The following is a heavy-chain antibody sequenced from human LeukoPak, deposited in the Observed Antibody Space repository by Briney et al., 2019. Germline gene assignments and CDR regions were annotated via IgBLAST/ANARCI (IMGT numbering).Heavy chain of an antibody. CDR3: AAYYYDSSGYWN. V-gene: IGHV3-23*01. J-gene: IGHJ4*02. CDR2: ISGSGGST. Sequence: GGSLRLSCAASGFTFSNFWMTWVRQAPGKGLEWVSAISGSGGSTYYADSVKGRFTISRDNSKNTLYLQMNSLRAEDTAVYYCAAYYYDSSGYWNWGQGTLVTVSS. CDR1: GFTFSNFW. D-gene: IGHD3-22*01.